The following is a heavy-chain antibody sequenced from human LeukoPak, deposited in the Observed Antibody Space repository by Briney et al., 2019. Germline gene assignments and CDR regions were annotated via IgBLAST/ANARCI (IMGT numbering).Heavy chain of an antibody. Sequence: SETLSLTCTVASDSMSGHYWTWIRQPAGKGLQWIGRIYTSGSTYYNPSLKSRLTMSLDTSKNQFSLSLSSVTAADPAVYYCARESKYYYHSSDYYYYVDSWGQGPLVTVSS. CDR2: IYTSGST. D-gene: IGHD3-22*01. CDR3: ARESKYYYHSSDYYYYVDS. CDR1: SDSMSGHY. V-gene: IGHV4-4*07. J-gene: IGHJ4*02.